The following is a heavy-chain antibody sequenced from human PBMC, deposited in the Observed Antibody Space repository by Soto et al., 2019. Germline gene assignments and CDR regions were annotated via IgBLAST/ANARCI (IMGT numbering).Heavy chain of an antibody. CDR1: GGSISSGDYY. V-gene: IGHV4-30-4*01. Sequence: SSETLSLTCTVSGGSISSGDYYWSWIRQPPGKGLEWIGYIYYSGSTYYNPSLKSRVTISVDTSKNQFSLKLSSVTAADTAVYFCMKAHESGDFLGMSVWGPGTTVTVSS. CDR2: IYYSGST. J-gene: IGHJ6*02. D-gene: IGHD3-10*01. CDR3: MKAHESGDFLGMSV.